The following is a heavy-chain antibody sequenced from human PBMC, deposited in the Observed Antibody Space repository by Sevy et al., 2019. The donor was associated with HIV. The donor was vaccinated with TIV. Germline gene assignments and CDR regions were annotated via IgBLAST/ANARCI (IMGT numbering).Heavy chain of an antibody. CDR2: ISAYNGNT. CDR1: GYTFTSYG. D-gene: IGHD3-22*01. J-gene: IGHJ6*02. CDR3: ARDMRNYYDSSGYLPYYYYYGIDV. V-gene: IGHV1-18*04. Sequence: ASVKVSCKASGYTFTSYGISWVRQAPGQGLEWMGWISAYNGNTNYAQKLHGRVTMTTDTSTSTAYMELRSLGSDDTAVYYCARDMRNYYDSSGYLPYYYYYGIDVWGQGTTVTVSS.